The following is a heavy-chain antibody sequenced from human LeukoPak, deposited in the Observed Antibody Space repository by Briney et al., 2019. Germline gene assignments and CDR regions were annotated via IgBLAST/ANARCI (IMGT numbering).Heavy chain of an antibody. D-gene: IGHD3-10*01. J-gene: IGHJ4*02. CDR3: ARDPRLNSGSYYNGDY. Sequence: PGGSLRLPCAASGFTVSSNYMSWVRQAPGKGLEWVSVIYSGGSTYYADSVKGRFTISRDNSKNTLYLQMNSLRAEDTAVYYCARDPRLNSGSYYNGDYWGQGTPVTVSS. V-gene: IGHV3-66*01. CDR1: GFTVSSNY. CDR2: IYSGGST.